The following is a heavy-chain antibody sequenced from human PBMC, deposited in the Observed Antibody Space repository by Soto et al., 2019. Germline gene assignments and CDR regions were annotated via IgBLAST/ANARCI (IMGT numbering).Heavy chain of an antibody. Sequence: QVQLQESGPGLVKPSETLSLNCTVSGGSINRYYWSWIRQPAGKGLEWIGRIYTTGNTNYNPSLKSLVTMSVDTSKNQISLKLSSVTAADTAVYYCARDQATRGGSYYYGMDVWGQGTTVTVSS. V-gene: IGHV4-4*07. CDR2: IYTTGNT. D-gene: IGHD2-2*01. J-gene: IGHJ6*02. CDR1: GGSINRYY. CDR3: ARDQATRGGSYYYGMDV.